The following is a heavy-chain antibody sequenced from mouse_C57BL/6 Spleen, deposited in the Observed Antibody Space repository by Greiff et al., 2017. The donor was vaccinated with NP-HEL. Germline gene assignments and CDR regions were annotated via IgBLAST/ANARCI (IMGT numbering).Heavy chain of an antibody. CDR3: TAYYGTWFAY. D-gene: IGHD2-10*01. J-gene: IGHJ3*01. V-gene: IGHV6-3*01. CDR1: GFTFSNYW. Sequence: EVKVEESGGGLVQPGGSMKLSCVASGFTFSNYWMNWVRQSPEKGLEWVAQIRLKSDNYATHYAESVKGRFTISRDDSKSSVYLQMNNLRAEDTGIYYCTAYYGTWFAYWGQGTLVTVSA. CDR2: IRLKSDNYAT.